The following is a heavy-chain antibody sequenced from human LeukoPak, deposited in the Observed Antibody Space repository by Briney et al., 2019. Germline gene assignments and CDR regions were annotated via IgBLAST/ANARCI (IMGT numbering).Heavy chain of an antibody. CDR3: ARDYLWGGSDAFDM. CDR2: INLNSGGT. CDR1: GYTFTDYY. D-gene: IGHD3-16*01. V-gene: IGHV1-2*02. Sequence: ASVNVSCKASGYTFTDYYMHWVRQAPGQGLEWMGWINLNSGGTGYALKFQGRVMMTRDTSISTAYMELSRLRSDDTAVYYCARDYLWGGSDAFDMWGQGTMVIVSS. J-gene: IGHJ3*02.